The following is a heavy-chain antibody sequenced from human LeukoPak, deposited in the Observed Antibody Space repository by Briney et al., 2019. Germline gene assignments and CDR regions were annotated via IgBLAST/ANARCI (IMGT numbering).Heavy chain of an antibody. J-gene: IGHJ4*02. CDR3: ARGTVTMVDY. Sequence: GGSLRLSCAASGFTVSSNYMSWVRQAPGRGLEWVSVVYSGGSTYYADSVKGRFTISRDNSKNTLFLQMNSLRAGDTAVYYCARGTVTMVDYWGQGTLVTVSS. V-gene: IGHV3-66*01. CDR2: VYSGGST. CDR1: GFTVSSNY. D-gene: IGHD3-10*01.